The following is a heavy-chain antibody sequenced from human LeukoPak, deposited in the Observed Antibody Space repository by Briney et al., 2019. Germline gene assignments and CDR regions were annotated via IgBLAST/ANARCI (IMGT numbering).Heavy chain of an antibody. V-gene: IGHV4-31*03. Sequence: PSQTLSLTCTVSGGSISRGGYYWSWIREHPGKALEWIGYIYYSGSTYYNPSLKSRVTISVDTSKNQFSLKLSSVTAADTAVYYCARVSYSSSWYDWFDPWGQGTLVTVSS. CDR2: IYYSGST. J-gene: IGHJ5*02. CDR1: GGSISRGGYY. D-gene: IGHD6-13*01. CDR3: ARVSYSSSWYDWFDP.